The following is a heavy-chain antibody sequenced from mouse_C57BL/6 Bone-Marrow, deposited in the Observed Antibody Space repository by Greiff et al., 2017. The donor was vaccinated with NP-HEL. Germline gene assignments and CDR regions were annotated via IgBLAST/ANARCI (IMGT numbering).Heavy chain of an antibody. Sequence: VQLVESGAELVRPGASVTLSCKASGYTFTDYEMHWVKQTPVHGLEWIGAIDPETGGTAYNQKFKGKAILTADKSSSTAYMELRSLTSEDSAVYYCTRNYGSSFSYWYFDVWGTGTTVTVSS. J-gene: IGHJ1*03. CDR2: IDPETGGT. D-gene: IGHD1-1*01. V-gene: IGHV1-15*01. CDR3: TRNYGSSFSYWYFDV. CDR1: GYTFTDYE.